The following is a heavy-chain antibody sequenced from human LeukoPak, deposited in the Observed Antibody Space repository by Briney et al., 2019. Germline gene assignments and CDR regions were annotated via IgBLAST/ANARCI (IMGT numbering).Heavy chain of an antibody. CDR1: GDSVSSNSAA. V-gene: IGHV6-1*01. J-gene: IGHJ3*02. CDR2: TYYRSKWYN. Sequence: SQTLSLTCAISGDSVSSNSAAWNWVRQSPSRGLEWLGRTYYRSKWYNDYAISVRSRITINPDTSKNQYSLQLNSVTPEDTAVYYCARDWGTLTDGFDIWGQGTMVIVSS. CDR3: ARDWGTLTDGFDI. D-gene: IGHD3-16*01.